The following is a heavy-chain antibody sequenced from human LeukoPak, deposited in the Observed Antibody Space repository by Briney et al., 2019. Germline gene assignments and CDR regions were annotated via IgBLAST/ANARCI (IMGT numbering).Heavy chain of an antibody. CDR1: GFTVSSNY. V-gene: IGHV3-53*01. D-gene: IGHD3-22*01. J-gene: IGHJ4*02. Sequence: GGSLRLSCAASGFTVSSNYMSWVRQAPGKGLEWVSVIYSGGSTYYADSVKGRFTIPRDNSKNTLYLQMNSLRAEDTAVYYCARGLRYYDSSGYYYEGGFDYWGQGTLVTVSS. CDR3: ARGLRYYDSSGYYYEGGFDY. CDR2: IYSGGST.